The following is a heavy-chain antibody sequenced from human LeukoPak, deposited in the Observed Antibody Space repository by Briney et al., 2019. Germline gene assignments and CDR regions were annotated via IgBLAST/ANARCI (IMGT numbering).Heavy chain of an antibody. CDR3: ASDEEFSWFFN. Sequence: KPSETLSLTCAVYGGSFSNSYWSWIRQPPGKGLEWIGEINHSGSTNYNPSLKSRVTISVDTSKNQLSLKLTSVTAADTAVYYCASDEEFSWFFNWGQGTLVTVSS. J-gene: IGHJ4*02. V-gene: IGHV4-34*01. CDR1: GGSFSNSY. D-gene: IGHD3-10*01. CDR2: INHSGST.